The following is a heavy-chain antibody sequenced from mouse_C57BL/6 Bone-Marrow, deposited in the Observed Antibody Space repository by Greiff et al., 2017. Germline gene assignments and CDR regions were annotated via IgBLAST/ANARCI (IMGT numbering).Heavy chain of an antibody. CDR1: GYTFTSYC. J-gene: IGHJ4*01. CDR3: ARGNMDYSNYVVYAMDY. CDR2: INPSSGYT. D-gene: IGHD2-5*01. V-gene: IGHV1-7*01. Sequence: QVQLQQSGAELAKPGASVKLSCKVSGYTFTSYCMHWVKQRPGQGLEWIGYINPSSGYTKYNQKFKDKATLTADKSSSTAYMQLSCLTYEDSAVYYCARGNMDYSNYVVYAMDYWGQGTSVTVSS.